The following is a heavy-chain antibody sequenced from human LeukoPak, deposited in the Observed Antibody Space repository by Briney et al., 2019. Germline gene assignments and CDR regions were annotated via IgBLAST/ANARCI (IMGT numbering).Heavy chain of an antibody. Sequence: PSETLSLTCAVYGGSFSGYYWSWIRQPPGKGLEWIGEINHSGSTNYNPSLKSRVTISVDTSKNQFSLKLSSVTAADTAVYYCTREKKRQPKWELFDYWGQGTLVTVSS. V-gene: IGHV4-34*01. CDR1: GGSFSGYY. J-gene: IGHJ4*02. CDR3: TREKKRQPKWELFDY. CDR2: INHSGST. D-gene: IGHD1-26*01.